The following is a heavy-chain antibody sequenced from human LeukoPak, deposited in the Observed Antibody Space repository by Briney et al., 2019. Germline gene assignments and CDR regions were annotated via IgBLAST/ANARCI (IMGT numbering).Heavy chain of an antibody. CDR2: ISGSGGCT. D-gene: IGHD6-19*01. Sequence: PGGSLRLSCAASGFTFSSYAMSWVRQAPGKGLEWVSAISGSGGCTYYADSVKGRFTISRDNSKNTLYLQMNSLRAEDTAVYYCAKDSWQWLVRSFDYWGQGTLVTVSS. J-gene: IGHJ4*02. CDR1: GFTFSSYA. V-gene: IGHV3-23*01. CDR3: AKDSWQWLVRSFDY.